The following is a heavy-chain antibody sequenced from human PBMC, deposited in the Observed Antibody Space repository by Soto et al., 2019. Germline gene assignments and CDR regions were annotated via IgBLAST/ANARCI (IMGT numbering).Heavy chain of an antibody. CDR2: IIPILGIA. CDR3: AHGLVRRWQDGGFPYYYYYMDV. V-gene: IGHV1-69*02. J-gene: IGHJ6*03. D-gene: IGHD3-10*01. CDR1: GGTFSSYT. Sequence: AASVKVSCKASGGTFSSYTISWVRQAPGQGLEWMGRIIPILGIANYAQKFQGRVTITADKSTSTAYMELSSLRSEDTAVYYCAHGLVRRWQDGGFPYYYYYMDVWGKGTTVTVSS.